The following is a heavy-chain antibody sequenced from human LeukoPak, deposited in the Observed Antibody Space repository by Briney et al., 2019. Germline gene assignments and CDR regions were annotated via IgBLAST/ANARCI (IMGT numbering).Heavy chain of an antibody. Sequence: GGSLRLSCAASGFTFSSYSMNWVRQAPGKGLEWVSSISSSSSYIYYADSVKGRFTISRDNAKNSLYLQMNSLRAEDTAVYDCAGAAGGYCRRTRCSAVDYWGRGTLVTGSS. D-gene: IGHD2-2*01. CDR1: GFTFSSYS. J-gene: IGHJ4*02. V-gene: IGHV3-21*01. CDR2: ISSSSSYI. CDR3: AGAAGGYCRRTRCSAVDY.